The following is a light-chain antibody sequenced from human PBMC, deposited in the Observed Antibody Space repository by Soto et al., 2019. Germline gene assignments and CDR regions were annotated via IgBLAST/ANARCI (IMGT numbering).Light chain of an antibody. Sequence: DIQMTQSPSTLSASVGDRVTITCRASQSISGWLAWYQQKPGKAPKLLIYKASSLESGVSSSFSGSGSGTELTLNIRSLKPDDSATYYCQQYYSYPLTFGGGTKVEIK. J-gene: IGKJ4*01. CDR3: QQYYSYPLT. V-gene: IGKV1-5*03. CDR1: QSISGW. CDR2: KAS.